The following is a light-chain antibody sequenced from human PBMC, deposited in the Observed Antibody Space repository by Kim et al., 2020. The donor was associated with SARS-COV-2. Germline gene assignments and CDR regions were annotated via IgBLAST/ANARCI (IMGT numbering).Light chain of an antibody. J-gene: IGLJ2*01. V-gene: IGLV4-69*01. Sequence: GGSVKPPRTLSRGHSSYANAWQQQQTEKGRRYLMKLNSDGSPSKGDGIPERFSGSSSGAERYLTISSRWSEDEADYYCQTWGTVVFGGGTQLTVL. CDR3: QTWGTVV. CDR1: RGHSSYA. CDR2: LNSDGSP.